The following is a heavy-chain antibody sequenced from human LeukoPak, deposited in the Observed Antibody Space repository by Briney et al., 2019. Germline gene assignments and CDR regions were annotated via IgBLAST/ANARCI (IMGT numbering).Heavy chain of an antibody. V-gene: IGHV1-2*02. CDR3: ARDLSEVVGATPWFDP. CDR2: INPNSGGT. J-gene: IGHJ5*02. D-gene: IGHD1-26*01. CDR1: GYTFTGYY. Sequence: GASVKVSCKASGYTFTGYYMHWVRQAPGQGLEWMGWINPNSGGTNYAQKFQGRVTMTRDTSISTAYMELSRLRSDDTAVYYCARDLSEVVGATPWFDPWGQGTLVTVSS.